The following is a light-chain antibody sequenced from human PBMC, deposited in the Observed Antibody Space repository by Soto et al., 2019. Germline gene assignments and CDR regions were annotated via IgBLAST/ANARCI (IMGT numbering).Light chain of an antibody. Sequence: QAVVTQPPSVSGAPGQRVTISCTGSSSNIGAGYDVQWYQQLPGTAPKLLVYGNKNRPSGVPDRFSGSRSGPSASLAITGLQAEDEADYYCQSYDYTLSGWEVFGGGTQLTVL. CDR2: GNK. V-gene: IGLV1-40*01. CDR3: QSYDYTLSGWEV. CDR1: SSNIGAGYD. J-gene: IGLJ2*01.